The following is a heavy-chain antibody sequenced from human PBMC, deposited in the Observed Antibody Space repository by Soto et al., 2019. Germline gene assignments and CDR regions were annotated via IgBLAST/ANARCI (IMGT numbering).Heavy chain of an antibody. V-gene: IGHV4-4*02. CDR3: ARLGKYYQSLDP. J-gene: IGHJ5*02. D-gene: IGHD2-2*01. CDR1: GGSINSSNW. CDR2: IYHSGST. Sequence: SETLSLTCAVSGGSINSSNWWSWVRQPPGKEMEWIGEIYHSGSTNYNPSLKSRVTISVDKSKNQFSLKLSSVTAVDTAVYDCARLGKYYQSLDPWGPGTLVTVSS.